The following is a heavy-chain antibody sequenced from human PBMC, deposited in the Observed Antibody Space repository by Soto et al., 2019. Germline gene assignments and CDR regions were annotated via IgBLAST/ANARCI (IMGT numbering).Heavy chain of an antibody. Sequence: SESLSLPCPVSGGAISSYYWGWIRQPPGKGLEWIGYIYYSGSTNYNPSLKSRVTISVDTSKNQFSLKLSSVTAADTAVYYCAGSQLLYYDILTSYYTNAFDIWGQATMVTVSS. CDR3: AGSQLLYYDILTSYYTNAFDI. D-gene: IGHD3-9*01. CDR1: GGAISSYY. J-gene: IGHJ3*02. V-gene: IGHV4-59*08. CDR2: IYYSGST.